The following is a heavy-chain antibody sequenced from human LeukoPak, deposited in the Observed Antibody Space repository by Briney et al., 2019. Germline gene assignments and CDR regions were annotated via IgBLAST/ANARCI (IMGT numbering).Heavy chain of an antibody. Sequence: GGSLRLSCAASGFTFDDDTMHWVRQTPGRGLEWVSFITWKSHRTHYADSVKGRFTVSRDNSKDALYLQMNSRRTEDTGLYHCASGVVYIFLGYLGQGTRVSVSS. CDR2: ITWKSHRT. D-gene: IGHD3-3*01. CDR1: GFTFDDDT. CDR3: ASGVVYIFLGY. J-gene: IGHJ4*02. V-gene: IGHV3-43*01.